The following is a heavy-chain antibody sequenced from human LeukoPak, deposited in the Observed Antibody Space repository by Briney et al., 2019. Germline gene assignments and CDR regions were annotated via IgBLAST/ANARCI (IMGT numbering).Heavy chain of an antibody. Sequence: GGSLRLSCAASGFTFTTYYMTWVRQAPGKGLEWLANVSQDGRTKYYADSVEDRFAISRDNAINSVFLQMNSVRAEDTAVYYCARENWSNDYWGQGTLSPSPQ. CDR2: VSQDGRTK. CDR3: ARENWSNDY. J-gene: IGHJ4*02. D-gene: IGHD1-1*01. V-gene: IGHV3-7*01. CDR1: GFTFTTYY.